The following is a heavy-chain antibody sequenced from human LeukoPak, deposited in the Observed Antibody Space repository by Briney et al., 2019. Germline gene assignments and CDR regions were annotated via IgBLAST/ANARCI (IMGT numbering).Heavy chain of an antibody. V-gene: IGHV3-48*04. CDR1: GFTFSSYS. CDR3: ARDALGIKSGARHDGFEI. D-gene: IGHD1-26*01. J-gene: IGHJ3*02. Sequence: GGSLRLSCAASGFTFSSYSMNWVRQAPGKGLEWVSYISSSSSTIYYADSVKGRFTISRDNAKNSLYLQMNSLRAEDTAVYYCARDALGIKSGARHDGFEIWGQGTRVTVSS. CDR2: ISSSSSTI.